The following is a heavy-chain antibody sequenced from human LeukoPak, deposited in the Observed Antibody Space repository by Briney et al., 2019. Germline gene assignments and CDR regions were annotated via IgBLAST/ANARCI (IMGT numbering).Heavy chain of an antibody. CDR3: ARSQTGYRKYYFDY. J-gene: IGHJ4*02. CDR2: IKQDGREK. D-gene: IGHD2-2*02. Sequence: GGSLILSCAASGFTFKDHWMSWVRQTPEKGLEWVANIKQDGREKYYVDSVKGRFTISRDNAENSLFLQMNSLRAEDTAIYYCARSQTGYRKYYFDYWGQGVLVTVSS. V-gene: IGHV3-7*03. CDR1: GFTFKDHW.